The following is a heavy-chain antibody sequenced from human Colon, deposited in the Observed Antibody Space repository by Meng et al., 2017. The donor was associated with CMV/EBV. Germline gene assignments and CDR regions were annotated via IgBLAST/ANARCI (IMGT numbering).Heavy chain of an antibody. J-gene: IGHJ6*02. V-gene: IGHV4-59*01. CDR2: IYDSGST. CDR3: ASEGRRGTSLPPYFHYYGVDV. Sequence: SETLSLTCTVSGGSISSYYWTWIRQPPGKGLEWIGFIYDSGSTNYNPSLKSRVTISLDSSKTQFSLKLNSVTAADTAVYYCASEGRRGTSLPPYFHYYGVDVWGQGTTVTVSS. D-gene: IGHD2-15*01. CDR1: GGSISSYY.